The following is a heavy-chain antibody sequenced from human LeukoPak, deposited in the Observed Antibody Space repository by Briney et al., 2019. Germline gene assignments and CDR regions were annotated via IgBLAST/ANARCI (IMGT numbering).Heavy chain of an antibody. Sequence: SSETLSPTCTVSGGSISSGDYYWSWIRQPPGKGLEWIGYIYYSGSTYYNPSLKSRVTISVDTSKNQFSLKLSSVTAADTAVYYCARGRDSDYWGQGTLVTVSS. CDR1: GGSISSGDYY. V-gene: IGHV4-30-4*08. D-gene: IGHD3-22*01. CDR3: ARGRDSDY. CDR2: IYYSGST. J-gene: IGHJ4*02.